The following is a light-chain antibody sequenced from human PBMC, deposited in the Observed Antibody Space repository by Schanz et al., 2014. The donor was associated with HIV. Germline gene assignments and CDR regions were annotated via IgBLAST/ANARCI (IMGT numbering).Light chain of an antibody. CDR3: AAWDVNLNGPV. CDR2: DNT. CDR1: SSNIGAGYD. Sequence: QSVLAQPPSVSGAPGQRVTISCTGTSSNIGAGYDVHWYQLLPGTAPTLLIFDNTNRPSGVPARFSGSKSGTSASLAISGLHSEDEADYYCAAWDVNLNGPVFGGGTKLTVL. J-gene: IGLJ2*01. V-gene: IGLV1-40*01.